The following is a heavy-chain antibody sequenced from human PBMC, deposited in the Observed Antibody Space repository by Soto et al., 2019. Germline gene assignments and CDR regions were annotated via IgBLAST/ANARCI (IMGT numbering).Heavy chain of an antibody. D-gene: IGHD3-22*01. J-gene: IGHJ5*01. CDR1: GFTFSRHG. Sequence: QVQLVESGGGVVQPGTSLRLTCAGSGFTFSRHGMHWVRQAPGKGLEWVALVSYDGSKKYYVDSVKGRFTISRDNSENTLYLQMNSLRAEDTAVYYCARWVGGSMSDNSGKYDSWGQGTLVTVSS. CDR2: VSYDGSKK. CDR3: ARWVGGSMSDNSGKYDS. V-gene: IGHV3-30*03.